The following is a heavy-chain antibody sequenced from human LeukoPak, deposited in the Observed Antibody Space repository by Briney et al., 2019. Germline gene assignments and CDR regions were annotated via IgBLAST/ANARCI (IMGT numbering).Heavy chain of an antibody. Sequence: GGSLRLSCAASGFTFSSYAMSWVRQAPGKGLEWVSAISGSGGSTYYADSVKGRFTISRDNSKNTLYLQMNSLRAEDAAVYYCAKGLTILEWWGLWFDPWGQGTLVTVSS. V-gene: IGHV3-23*01. D-gene: IGHD3-3*01. J-gene: IGHJ5*02. CDR2: ISGSGGST. CDR3: AKGLTILEWWGLWFDP. CDR1: GFTFSSYA.